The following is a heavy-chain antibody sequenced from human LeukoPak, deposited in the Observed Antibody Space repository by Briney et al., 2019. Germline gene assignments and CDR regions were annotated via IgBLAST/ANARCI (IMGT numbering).Heavy chain of an antibody. CDR1: GYTFTGYY. D-gene: IGHD3-3*01. CDR3: ARGPPSLYYDFWSGYSSVIDP. Sequence: GASVKVSCKASGYTFTGYYMHWVRQAPEQGLEWMGWINPNSGGTNYAQKFQGRVTMTRDTSISTAYMELSSLRSEDTAVYYCARGPPSLYYDFWSGYSSVIDPWGQGTLVTVSS. V-gene: IGHV1-2*02. CDR2: INPNSGGT. J-gene: IGHJ5*02.